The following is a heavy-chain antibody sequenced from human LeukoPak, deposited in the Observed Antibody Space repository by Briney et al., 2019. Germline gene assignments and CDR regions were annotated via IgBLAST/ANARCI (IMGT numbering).Heavy chain of an antibody. CDR3: ARPTSGTDYFDY. J-gene: IGHJ4*02. D-gene: IGHD6-13*01. CDR1: GGSFSGYY. V-gene: IGHV4-34*01. Sequence: SETLSLTCAVYGGSFSGYYWSWIRQPPGKGLEWIGEINHSGSTNYNPSVKSRVTISVDTSKNQFSLKLSSVTAADTAVYYCARPTSGTDYFDYWGQGTLVTVSS. CDR2: INHSGST.